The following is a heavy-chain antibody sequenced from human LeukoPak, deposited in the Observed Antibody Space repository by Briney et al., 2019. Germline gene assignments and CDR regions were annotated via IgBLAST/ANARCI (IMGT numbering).Heavy chain of an antibody. V-gene: IGHV4-59*01. CDR3: ARGRGGGGSSNNWFDP. CDR1: GGSISSYY. J-gene: IGHJ5*02. D-gene: IGHD2-15*01. CDR2: IYHTGST. Sequence: SETLSLTCTVSGGSISSYYWRWIRQPPRTGLQWPGHIYHTGSTNYNPSLKSRVTISVDTSKNQFSLKLSSVTAADTAVYYCARGRGGGGSSNNWFDPWGQGTLVIVSS.